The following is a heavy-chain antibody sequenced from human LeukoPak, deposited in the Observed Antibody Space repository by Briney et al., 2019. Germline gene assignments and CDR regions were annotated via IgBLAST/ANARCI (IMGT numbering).Heavy chain of an antibody. V-gene: IGHV1-18*01. D-gene: IGHD3-9*01. J-gene: IGHJ4*02. CDR3: ARMGGYYDILTGYYPPLYYFDY. CDR1: GYTFTSYG. CDR2: ISAYNGNT. Sequence: ASVKVSCKASGYTFTSYGISWARQAPGQGLEWMGWISAYNGNTNYAQKLQGRVTMTTDTSTSTAYMELRSLRSDDTAVYYCARMGGYYDILTGYYPPLYYFDYWGQGTLVTVSS.